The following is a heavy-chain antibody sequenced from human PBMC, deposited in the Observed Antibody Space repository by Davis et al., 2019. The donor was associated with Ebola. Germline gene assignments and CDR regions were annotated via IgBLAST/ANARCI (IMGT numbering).Heavy chain of an antibody. CDR2: INHSRST. J-gene: IGHJ6*02. V-gene: IGHV4-34*01. CDR3: ARLPHYYYGMDV. CDR1: GGSFSGYY. Sequence: MPSETLSLTCAVYGGSFSGYYWSWIRQPPGKGLEWIGEINHSRSTNYNPSLKSRVTISVDTSKNQFSLKLSSVTAADTAVYYCARLPHYYYGMDVWGQGTTVTVSS.